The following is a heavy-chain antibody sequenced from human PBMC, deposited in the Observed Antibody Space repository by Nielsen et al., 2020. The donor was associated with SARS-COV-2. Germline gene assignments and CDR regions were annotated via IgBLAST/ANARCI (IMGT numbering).Heavy chain of an antibody. V-gene: IGHV3-23*05. CDR3: ASSGWLDY. Sequence: GESLKISCAASGFTFTNYAMNWVRQVPGKGLEWVSGVNNNGLTTNYRESVKGRFTISRDSAKSSLYLQMNSLRAEDTAVYYCASSGWLDYWGQGTLVTVSS. CDR2: VNNNGLTT. CDR1: GFTFTNYA. J-gene: IGHJ4*02. D-gene: IGHD6-19*01.